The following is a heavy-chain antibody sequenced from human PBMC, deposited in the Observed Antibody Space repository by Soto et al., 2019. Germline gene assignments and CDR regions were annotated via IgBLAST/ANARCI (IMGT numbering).Heavy chain of an antibody. CDR2: INHSGIT. D-gene: IGHD3-3*01. CDR3: ARRYSGSGYYES. CDR1: GVSFSGYF. V-gene: IGHV4-34*02. Sequence: QAQLQQWGAGLLKPSETLSLRCGFPGVSFSGYFWCWIRRPPGQGLEWVGEINHSGITHYNPSLTIRLTISLDTSTNKISLTLTSVTAADAAAYYCARRYSGSGYYESWGQGSLFTIAP. J-gene: IGHJ4*02.